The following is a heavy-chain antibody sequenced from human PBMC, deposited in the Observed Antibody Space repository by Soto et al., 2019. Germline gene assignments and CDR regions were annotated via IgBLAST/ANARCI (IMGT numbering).Heavy chain of an antibody. D-gene: IGHD3-10*01. CDR3: ASYGSGSYLGTDY. J-gene: IGHJ4*02. Sequence: SSVKVSSKGSGGNRYTITWVRQAPGQGLEWMGRIIPMFGIATYAQNFQGRVTITRDTSASTAYMELSSLRSEDTAVYYCASYGSGSYLGTDYWGQGTLVTVSS. V-gene: IGHV1-69*02. CDR1: GGNRYT. CDR2: IIPMFGIA.